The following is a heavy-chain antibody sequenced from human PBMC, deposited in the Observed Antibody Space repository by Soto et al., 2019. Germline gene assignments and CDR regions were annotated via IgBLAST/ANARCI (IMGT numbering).Heavy chain of an antibody. CDR1: GFTFSSYA. D-gene: IGHD2-15*01. J-gene: IGHJ4*02. CDR2: ISYDGSNK. CDR3: ARVQKVYGIVVVVAATLDY. V-gene: IGHV3-30-3*01. Sequence: QVQLVESGGGVVQPGRSLRLSCAASGFTFSSYAMHWVRQAPGKGLEWVAVISYDGSNKYYADSVKGRFTISRDNSKNTVYLQMNSLRAEDTAVYYCARVQKVYGIVVVVAATLDYWGQGTLVTVSS.